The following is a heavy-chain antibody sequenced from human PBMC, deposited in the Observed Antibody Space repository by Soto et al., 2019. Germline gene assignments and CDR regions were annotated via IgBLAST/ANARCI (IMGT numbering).Heavy chain of an antibody. CDR1: GGSISCFY. D-gene: IGHD2-21*02. V-gene: IGHV4-4*07. Sequence: SETLSLTCTVAGGSISCFYWSWVRQPAGKGLEWIGRIYSSGATKYNPSLRNRVTMSVDTSTDQYSLNLASMTAADTAVYFCARGPFCGNDCYFDVWGQGTRVTVSS. CDR3: ARGPFCGNDCYFDV. J-gene: IGHJ4*02. CDR2: IYSSGAT.